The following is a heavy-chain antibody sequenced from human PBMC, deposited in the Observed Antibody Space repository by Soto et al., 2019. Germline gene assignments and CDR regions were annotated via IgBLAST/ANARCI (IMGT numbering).Heavy chain of an antibody. V-gene: IGHV3-11*05. Sequence: QVQLVESGGGLVRPGGSLRLSCEASGFTFRDYYMTWFRQAPGKGLEWLSYIDSSTKYTNYADSVKGRFTISRDNAKNSLYLQMNSLRADDTAVYYCAREYYYTMEAWGQGTMVTVSS. CDR1: GFTFRDYY. CDR3: AREYYYTMEA. CDR2: IDSSTKYT. J-gene: IGHJ6*02.